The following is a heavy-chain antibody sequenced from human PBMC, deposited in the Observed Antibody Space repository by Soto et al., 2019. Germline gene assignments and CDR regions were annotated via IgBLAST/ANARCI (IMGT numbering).Heavy chain of an antibody. CDR2: IYYSGGT. D-gene: IGHD2-15*01. CDR3: ARSALRGGHYYGMDV. CDR1: GGSISSSDSY. Sequence: SETLSLTCTVSGGSISSSDSYWGWIRQPPGKGLDWIGSIYYSGGTFNNPSLKSRVTFSVDTSKNQFSLRLSSVTAADTAVYYCARSALRGGHYYGMDVWGQGITVTVSS. V-gene: IGHV4-39*01. J-gene: IGHJ6*02.